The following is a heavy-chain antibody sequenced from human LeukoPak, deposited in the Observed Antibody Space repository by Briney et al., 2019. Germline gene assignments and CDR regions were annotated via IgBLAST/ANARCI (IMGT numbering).Heavy chain of an antibody. Sequence: GGSLRLSCAASGFTFSSYAMHWVRQAPGKGLEWVAVISYDGSNKYYADSVKGRFTISRDNSKNTLYLQMSSLRAEDTAVYYCARDRSSGYYLGVLRRNDAFDIWGQGTMVTVSS. CDR3: ARDRSSGYYLGVLRRNDAFDI. CDR2: ISYDGSNK. D-gene: IGHD3-22*01. J-gene: IGHJ3*02. CDR1: GFTFSSYA. V-gene: IGHV3-30-3*01.